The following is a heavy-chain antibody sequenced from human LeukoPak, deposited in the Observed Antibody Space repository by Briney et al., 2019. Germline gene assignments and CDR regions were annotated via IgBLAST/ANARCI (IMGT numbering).Heavy chain of an antibody. CDR3: ARGSLFYDSSGYYPDAFDI. Sequence: ASVKVSCKASGYTFTSYYMHWVRQAPGQGLEWMGIINPSGGSTSYAQKFQGRVTMTRDTSTSTVYMGLSSLRSEDTAVYYCARGSLFYDSSGYYPDAFDIWGQGTMVTVSS. CDR2: INPSGGST. D-gene: IGHD3-22*01. CDR1: GYTFTSYY. V-gene: IGHV1-46*03. J-gene: IGHJ3*02.